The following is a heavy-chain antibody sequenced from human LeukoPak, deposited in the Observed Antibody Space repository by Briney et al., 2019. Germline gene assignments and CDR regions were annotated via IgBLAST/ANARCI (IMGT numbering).Heavy chain of an antibody. Sequence: SSETLSLTCTVSGGSISSYYWSWIRQPPGKGLEWIGYIYYSGSTNYNPSLKSRVTISVDTSKNQFSLKLSSVTAADTAVYYCARDTLKSDGDYVLDVWGQGTTVTVSS. V-gene: IGHV4-59*01. CDR2: IYYSGST. D-gene: IGHD4-17*01. CDR1: GGSISSYY. J-gene: IGHJ6*02. CDR3: ARDTLKSDGDYVLDV.